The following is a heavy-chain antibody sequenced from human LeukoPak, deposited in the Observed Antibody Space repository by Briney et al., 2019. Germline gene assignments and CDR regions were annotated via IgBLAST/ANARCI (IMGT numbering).Heavy chain of an antibody. CDR2: IYYRSKWYN. CDR1: GDSVSSNSAV. V-gene: IGHV6-1*01. Sequence: SQTLSLTCAISGDSVSSNSAVWNWIRQSPLRGLEWLGRIYYRSKWYNDYAVSVKSRITINPDTSKNQFSLQLNSVTPEDTAVYYCARVGPPYGSHNWFDPWGQGTLVTVSS. CDR3: ARVGPPYGSHNWFDP. D-gene: IGHD1-26*01. J-gene: IGHJ5*02.